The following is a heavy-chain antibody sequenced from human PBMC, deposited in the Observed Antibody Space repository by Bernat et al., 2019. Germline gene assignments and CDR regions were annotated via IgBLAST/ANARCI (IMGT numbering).Heavy chain of an antibody. D-gene: IGHD1-7*01. CDR1: GGTFSSYA. J-gene: IGHJ6*02. V-gene: IGHV1-69*06. CDR3: ERSWNYDHYYYYYGMDV. CDR2: IIPIFGTA. Sequence: QVQLVQSGAEVKKPGSSVKVSCKASGGTFSSYAISWVRQAPGQGLEWMGGIIPIFGTANYAQKFQGRVTITANKSTSTAYMELSSMRSEDTAVYYCERSWNYDHYYYYYGMDVWGQGTTVTVSS.